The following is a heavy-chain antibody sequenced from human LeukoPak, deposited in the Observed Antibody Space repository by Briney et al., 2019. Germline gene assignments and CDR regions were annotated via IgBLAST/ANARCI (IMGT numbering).Heavy chain of an antibody. D-gene: IGHD3-3*01. J-gene: IGHJ4*02. CDR1: GFTFSSYS. V-gene: IGHV3-21*01. CDR3: ARASKGMTIFGVDY. CDR2: ISSSSSYI. Sequence: GGSLRLSCAASGFTFSSYSMNWVRQAPGKGLEWVSSISSSSSYIYYADSVKSRFTIYRDNAKNSLYLQMNSLRAEDTAVYYCARASKGMTIFGVDYWGQGTLVTVSS.